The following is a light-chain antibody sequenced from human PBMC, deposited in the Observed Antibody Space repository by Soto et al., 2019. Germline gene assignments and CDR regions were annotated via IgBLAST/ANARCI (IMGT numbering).Light chain of an antibody. V-gene: IGLV1-44*01. CDR3: AAWDDSLNGVV. Sequence: QSVLTQPPSASGTPGQRVTISCSGSSSNIGSNTVNWYQQLPGTAPKLLSYSNIQRPSGVPDRFSGSKSGTSASLAISGLQSEDEADYYGAAWDDSLNGVVFGGGTKLTVL. CDR1: SSNIGSNT. CDR2: SNI. J-gene: IGLJ2*01.